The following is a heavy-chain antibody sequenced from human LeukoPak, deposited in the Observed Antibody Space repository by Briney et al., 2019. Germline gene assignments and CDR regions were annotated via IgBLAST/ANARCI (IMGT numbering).Heavy chain of an antibody. CDR1: GFTFSSYA. D-gene: IGHD2-15*01. J-gene: IGHJ4*02. Sequence: PGGSLRLSCAASGFTFSSYAMSWVRQAPGEGLEWVSAISGSGGSTYYADSVKGRFTISRDNSKNTLYLQMNSLRAEDTAVYYCAKPVLTHGYCSGGSCYSGFWGQGTLVTVSS. CDR2: ISGSGGST. CDR3: AKPVLTHGYCSGGSCYSGF. V-gene: IGHV3-23*01.